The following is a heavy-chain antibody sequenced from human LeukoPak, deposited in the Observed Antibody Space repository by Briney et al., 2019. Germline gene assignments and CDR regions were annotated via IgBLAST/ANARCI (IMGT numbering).Heavy chain of an antibody. CDR2: IYYSGST. V-gene: IGHV4-31*03. D-gene: IGHD5-18*01. CDR1: GGSISSGGYY. CDR3: AAGGYSYGLPPDY. J-gene: IGHJ4*02. Sequence: SETLSLTCTVSGGSISSGGYYWSWLRQHPGKGLEWLGYIYYSGSTYYNPSLKSRVTISVDTSKNQFSLKLSSVTAADTAVYYCAAGGYSYGLPPDYWGQGTLVTVSS.